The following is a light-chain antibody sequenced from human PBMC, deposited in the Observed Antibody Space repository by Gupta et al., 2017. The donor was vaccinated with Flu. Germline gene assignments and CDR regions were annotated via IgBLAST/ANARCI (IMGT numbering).Light chain of an antibody. Sequence: EIVLTQSPGTMSLSLGERATLSCRASQSVSSSYLAWYQQKPGQAPRLLIYGASSRATGIPDRFSGSGSGTDFTLTISRLEPEDFAVYYCQQYGSSPGDSFGQGTKLEIK. V-gene: IGKV3-20*01. CDR2: GAS. J-gene: IGKJ2*03. CDR3: QQYGSSPGDS. CDR1: QSVSSSY.